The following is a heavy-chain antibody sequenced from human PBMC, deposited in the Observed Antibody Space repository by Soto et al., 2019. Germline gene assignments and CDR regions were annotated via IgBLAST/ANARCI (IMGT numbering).Heavy chain of an antibody. Sequence: ASVNVSFKSSGNSFVTYAIHWVRQAPGQRLRLMGWINVGSGNTKYAQDFQGRVTFTRDTAETTTFMELSSLRSEDAAVYYCAIAATWGDSGSFDIQHYDSWGHGTLVTVST. CDR2: INVGSGNT. V-gene: IGHV1-3*01. CDR3: AIAATWGDSGSFDIQHYDS. D-gene: IGHD3-10*01. J-gene: IGHJ5*01. CDR1: GNSFVTYA.